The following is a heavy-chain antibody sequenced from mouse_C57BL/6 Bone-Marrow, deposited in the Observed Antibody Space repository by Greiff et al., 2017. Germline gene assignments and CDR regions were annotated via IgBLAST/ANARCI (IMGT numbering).Heavy chain of an antibody. J-gene: IGHJ4*01. D-gene: IGHD2-1*01. V-gene: IGHV1-82*01. CDR1: GYAFSSSW. CDR2: IYPGDGDT. Sequence: VKLQESGPELVKPGASVKISCKASGYAFSSSWMNWVKQRPGKGLEWIGRIYPGDGDTNYNGKFKGKATLTADKSSSTAYMQLSSLTSEDSAVYFCARIGNYHYYAMDYWGQGASVTVSS. CDR3: ARIGNYHYYAMDY.